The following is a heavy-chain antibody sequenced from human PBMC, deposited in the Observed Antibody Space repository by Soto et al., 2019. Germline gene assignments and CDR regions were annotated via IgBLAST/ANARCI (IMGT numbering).Heavy chain of an antibody. J-gene: IGHJ6*02. D-gene: IGHD2-15*01. Sequence: QVQLVQSGAEVKKPGSSVKVSCKASGGTFSSYTISWVRQAPGQGLEWMGRIIPILGIANYAQKFQGRVTITADKATSTAYMELSSLGSEDTAVYYCGRYEYCSGGSCYSWDYDYYGMDVWGQGTTVTVSS. CDR1: GGTFSSYT. CDR3: GRYEYCSGGSCYSWDYDYYGMDV. V-gene: IGHV1-69*02. CDR2: IIPILGIA.